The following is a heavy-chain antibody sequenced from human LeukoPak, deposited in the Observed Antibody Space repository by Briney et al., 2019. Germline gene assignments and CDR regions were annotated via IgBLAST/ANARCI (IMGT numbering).Heavy chain of an antibody. D-gene: IGHD1-20*01. CDR1: GYTFTGYY. Sequence: ASVRVSCKASGYTFTGYYMHWVRQAPGQGLEWLGRINPKTGGSNYAQKFQGRVTMTSDTSTSTAYMELSRLNSDDTAVYYCTTLVSGINYWGQGTLVAVSS. CDR2: INPKTGGS. J-gene: IGHJ4*02. CDR3: TTLVSGINY. V-gene: IGHV1-2*06.